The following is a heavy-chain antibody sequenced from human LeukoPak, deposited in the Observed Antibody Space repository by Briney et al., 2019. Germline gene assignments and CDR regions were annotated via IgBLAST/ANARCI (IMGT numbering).Heavy chain of an antibody. J-gene: IGHJ6*03. V-gene: IGHV3-30*18. Sequence: GRSLRLSCAASGFTFSSYGMHWVRQAPGKGLEWVAVISFDGSNKYYADSVKGRFTISRDNSKNTLFLQMNSLRAEDTALYYCAKDWAVATYLYYYMDVWGQGTTVTVS. CDR2: ISFDGSNK. D-gene: IGHD6-19*01. CDR1: GFTFSSYG. CDR3: AKDWAVATYLYYYMDV.